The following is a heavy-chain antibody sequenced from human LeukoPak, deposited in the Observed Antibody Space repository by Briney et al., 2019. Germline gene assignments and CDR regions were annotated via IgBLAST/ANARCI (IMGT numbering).Heavy chain of an antibody. V-gene: IGHV3-23*01. J-gene: IGHJ4*02. CDR2: ITGSGGGT. Sequence: GASLRLFCAASGFTFSNYAMSWVRQAPGKGLEWGSAITGSGGGTYYADSVKGRFTISRDNSKNTLYLQMNSLRAEDTAVYYCAKWGDYDVLTGYYDPDYWGQGTLVTVSS. CDR1: GFTFSNYA. CDR3: AKWGDYDVLTGYYDPDY. D-gene: IGHD3-9*01.